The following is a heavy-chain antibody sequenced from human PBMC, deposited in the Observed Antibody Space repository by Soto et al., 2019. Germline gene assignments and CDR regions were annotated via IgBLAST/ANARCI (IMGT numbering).Heavy chain of an antibody. J-gene: IGHJ4*02. V-gene: IGHV4-38-2*02. Sequence: PSETLSLTCAVSGYSISSGYYWGWIRQPPGKGLEWIGSIYHSGSTYYNPSLKSRVTISVDTSKNQFSLKLSSVTAADTAVYYCAREDQGDYYGSGSYPSFDYWGQGTLVTV. CDR2: IYHSGST. CDR3: AREDQGDYYGSGSYPSFDY. CDR1: GYSISSGYY. D-gene: IGHD3-10*01.